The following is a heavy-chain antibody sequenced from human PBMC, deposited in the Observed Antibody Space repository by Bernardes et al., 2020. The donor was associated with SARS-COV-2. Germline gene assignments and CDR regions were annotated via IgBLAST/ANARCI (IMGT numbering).Heavy chain of an antibody. V-gene: IGHV3-48*03. CDR2: ISSSNI. J-gene: IGHJ3*01. Sequence: GGSLRLSCAASGFTFSSFEINWVRQAPGKGLAWLSYISSSNIYYADSVKGRFTVSRDNAKNSLYLQMNSLRAEDSAVYYCARETTVTPDAFDLWGQGTMVTGSS. CDR3: ARETTVTPDAFDL. CDR1: GFTFSSFE. D-gene: IGHD4-17*01.